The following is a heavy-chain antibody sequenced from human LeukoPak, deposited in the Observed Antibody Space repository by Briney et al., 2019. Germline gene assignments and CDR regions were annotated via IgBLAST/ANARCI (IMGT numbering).Heavy chain of an antibody. V-gene: IGHV4-4*07. CDR1: GGSISSYY. D-gene: IGHD4-17*01. CDR2: IYTSGST. J-gene: IGHJ4*02. CDR3: ARDPTSDYGDYGYFDY. Sequence: SETLSLTCTVSGGSISSYYWSWIRQPAGKGLEWIGRIYTSGSTNYNPSLKSRVTMSVDTPKNQFSLKLSSVTAADTAVYYCARDPTSDYGDYGYFDYWGQGTLVTVSS.